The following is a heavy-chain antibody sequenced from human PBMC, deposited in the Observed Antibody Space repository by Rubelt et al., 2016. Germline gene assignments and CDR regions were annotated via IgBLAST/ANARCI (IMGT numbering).Heavy chain of an antibody. Sequence: QVQLVQSGSELKKPGASVEVSCKASGYTFTNYAMNWVRQAPGQGLEWMGWINTNTGNPTYAQGFTGRFVFSFDTSVSTAYLQISSLRAEDTAVYYCARERSGIEAAGTRAYYYESSGYYFGYWGQGTLGTGSS. D-gene: IGHD3-22*01. CDR2: INTNTGNP. J-gene: IGHJ4*02. CDR1: GYTFTNYA. CDR3: ARERSGIEAAGTRAYYYESSGYYFGY. V-gene: IGHV7-4-1*02.